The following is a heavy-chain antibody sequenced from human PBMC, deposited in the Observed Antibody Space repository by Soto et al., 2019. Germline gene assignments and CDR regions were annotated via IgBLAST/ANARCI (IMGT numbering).Heavy chain of an antibody. Sequence: QVQLVQSGAEVKKPGASVKVSCKASGYTFTGYYMHWVRQAPGQGLEWMGWINPNSGGTNYAQKFQGCVTRTGDTSISTAYMELSRLRSDDTAVYYCAVENYGSGSYVFDYWGQGTLVTVSS. CDR3: AVENYGSGSYVFDY. V-gene: IGHV1-2*04. J-gene: IGHJ4*02. D-gene: IGHD3-10*01. CDR2: INPNSGGT. CDR1: GYTFTGYY.